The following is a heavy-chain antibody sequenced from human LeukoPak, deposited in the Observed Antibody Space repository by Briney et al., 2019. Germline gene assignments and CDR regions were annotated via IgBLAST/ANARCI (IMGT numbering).Heavy chain of an antibody. D-gene: IGHD1-26*01. CDR2: IYHSGST. CDR1: GGSISSSSYY. V-gene: IGHV4-39*07. Sequence: SETLSLTCTVSGGSISSSSYYWGWIRQPPGKGLEWIGSIYHSGSTYYNPSLKSRVTISVDTSKNQFSLKLSSVTAADTAVYYCVREREYSGRRLYYFDYWGQGTLVTVSS. J-gene: IGHJ4*02. CDR3: VREREYSGRRLYYFDY.